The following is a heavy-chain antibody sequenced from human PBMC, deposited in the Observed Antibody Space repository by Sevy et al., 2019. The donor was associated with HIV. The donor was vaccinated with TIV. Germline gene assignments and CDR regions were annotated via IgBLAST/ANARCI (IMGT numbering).Heavy chain of an antibody. Sequence: GGSLRLSCAASGFTVSSNYMSWVCQAPGKGLEWVSVIYSGGSTYYADSVKGRFTISRDNSKNTLYLQMNSLRAEDTAVYYCAAQTLYDSSGYYYAIDAFDIWGQGTMVTVSS. V-gene: IGHV3-53*01. CDR2: IYSGGST. J-gene: IGHJ3*02. CDR3: AAQTLYDSSGYYYAIDAFDI. D-gene: IGHD3-22*01. CDR1: GFTVSSNY.